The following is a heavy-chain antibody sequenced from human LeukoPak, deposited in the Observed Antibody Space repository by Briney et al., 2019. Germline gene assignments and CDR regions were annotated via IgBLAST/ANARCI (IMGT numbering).Heavy chain of an antibody. CDR2: IYSDGVT. J-gene: IGHJ5*02. CDR1: GFIVNSYA. Sequence: GGSLRLSCAASGFIVNSYAMSWVRQAPGKGLAWVSLIYSDGVTQYADSVKGRFTISRDNSKNTLYLQMNSLRDEDTAVYFCARDRAEGKSWVEFDPWGQGTLVTVSS. CDR3: ARDRAEGKSWVEFDP. V-gene: IGHV3-66*02.